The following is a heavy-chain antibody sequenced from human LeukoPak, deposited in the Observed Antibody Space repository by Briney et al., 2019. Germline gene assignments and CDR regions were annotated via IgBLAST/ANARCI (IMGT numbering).Heavy chain of an antibody. CDR1: GGTFSSYT. Sequence: SVKVSCKASGGTFSSYTISWVRQAPGQGLEWMGRIIPILGIANYAQKFQGRVTITADESTSTAYMELSNLRSEDTAVYYCARASKTAYYYDSSGYGDFDYWGQGTLVTVSS. CDR3: ARASKTAYYYDSSGYGDFDY. D-gene: IGHD3-22*01. CDR2: IIPILGIA. J-gene: IGHJ4*02. V-gene: IGHV1-69*02.